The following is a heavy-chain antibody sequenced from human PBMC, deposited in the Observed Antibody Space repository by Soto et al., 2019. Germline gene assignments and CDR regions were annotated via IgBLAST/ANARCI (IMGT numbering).Heavy chain of an antibody. D-gene: IGHD3-3*01. V-gene: IGHV1-69*13. J-gene: IGHJ4*02. CDR1: GGTFSSYA. CDR2: IIPIFGTA. CDR3: ARGKPSENFDY. Sequence: GASVKVSCKASGGTFSSYAISWVRQAPGQGLEWMGGIIPIFGTANYAQKFQGRVTITADESTSTAYMELSSLRYEDTAVYYCARGKPSENFDYWGQGTLVTVSS.